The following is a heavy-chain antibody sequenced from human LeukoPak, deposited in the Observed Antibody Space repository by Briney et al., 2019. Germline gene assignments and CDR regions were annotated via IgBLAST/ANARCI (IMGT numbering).Heavy chain of an antibody. V-gene: IGHV3-21*01. CDR2: ITNSGSYM. CDR1: GFTFSTYS. J-gene: IGHJ4*02. Sequence: GGSLRLSCAASGFTFSTYSINWVRQAPGKGLEWVSSITNSGSYMFYADSVKGRFTISRYNAKNSLSLQMNSLRAEDTALYYCARGINEREFDFWGQGTLVTVSS. CDR3: ARGINEREFDF. D-gene: IGHD1-1*01.